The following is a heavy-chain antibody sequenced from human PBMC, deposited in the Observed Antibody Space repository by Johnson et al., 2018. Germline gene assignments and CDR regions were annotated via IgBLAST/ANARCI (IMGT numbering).Heavy chain of an antibody. Sequence: VQLLESGGGAVQPGTSLRLSCVASGFTFGYYGMHWVRQAPGKGLEWVAVIWYDGNNKFYGDSVKGRFAISRDNSKNTLYLEMNSLRGEDTAVYYCGTQDSSGYYTDYWGQGTLVTVSS. CDR1: GFTFGYYG. CDR3: GTQDSSGYYTDY. J-gene: IGHJ4*02. CDR2: IWYDGNNK. V-gene: IGHV3-33*01. D-gene: IGHD3-3*01.